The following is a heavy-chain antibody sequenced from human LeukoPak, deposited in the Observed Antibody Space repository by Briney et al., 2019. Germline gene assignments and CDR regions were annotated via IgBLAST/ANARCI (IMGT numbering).Heavy chain of an antibody. CDR1: GNYW. D-gene: IGHD2-2*01. CDR2: INSDGSWT. Sequence: GGSLRLSCAASGNYWMHWVRQAPGKGLVWVSHINSDGSWTSYADSVKGRFTISRDLSKITVYLQMNSLRAEDTAVYYCAQDRGARYPFGMDVWGQGTTVTVSS. J-gene: IGHJ6*02. CDR3: AQDRGARYPFGMDV. V-gene: IGHV3-74*01.